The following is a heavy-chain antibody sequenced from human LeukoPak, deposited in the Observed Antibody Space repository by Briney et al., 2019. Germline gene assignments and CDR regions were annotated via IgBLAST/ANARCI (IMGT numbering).Heavy chain of an antibody. CDR1: GGSISNYY. CDR2: IYYSGST. CDR3: ARDPRGAFDI. V-gene: IGHV4-59*12. J-gene: IGHJ3*02. Sequence: SETLSLTCTVSGGSISNYYWSWIRQPPGKGLEWIGYIYYSGSTYYNPSLKSRVTISVDTSKNQFSLKLSSVTAADTAVYYCARDPRGAFDIWGQGTMVTVSS.